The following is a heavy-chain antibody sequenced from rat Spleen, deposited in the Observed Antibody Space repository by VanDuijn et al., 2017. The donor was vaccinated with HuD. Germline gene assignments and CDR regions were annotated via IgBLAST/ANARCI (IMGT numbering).Heavy chain of an antibody. J-gene: IGHJ2*01. CDR1: GFTFSNYG. CDR3: ASPVPYFDY. V-gene: IGHV5S13*01. Sequence: EVQLVESGGGLVQPGRSLKLSCVASGFTFSNYGMAWVRQAPTKGLEWVASITDSGGSTYYRDSVKGRFTISRDNAKSTLYLQMDSLRSEDTATYYCASPVPYFDYWGQGVMVTVSS. CDR2: ITDSGGST.